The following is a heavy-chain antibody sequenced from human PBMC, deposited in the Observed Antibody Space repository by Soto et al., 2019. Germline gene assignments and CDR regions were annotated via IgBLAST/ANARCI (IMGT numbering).Heavy chain of an antibody. D-gene: IGHD2-21*02. CDR3: ARVSGYFGYCGGDCYPKQGDEAFDI. J-gene: IGHJ3*02. Sequence: EVQLVESGGGLIQPGGSLRLSCAASGFTVSSNYMSWVRQAPGKGLEWVSVIYSGGSTYYADSVKGRFTISRDNSKNTLYLQMNSLRAEDTAVYYCARVSGYFGYCGGDCYPKQGDEAFDIWGQGTMVTVSS. V-gene: IGHV3-53*01. CDR2: IYSGGST. CDR1: GFTVSSNY.